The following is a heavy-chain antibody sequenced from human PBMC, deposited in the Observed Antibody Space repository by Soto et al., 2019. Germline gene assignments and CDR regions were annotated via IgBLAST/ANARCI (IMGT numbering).Heavy chain of an antibody. CDR1: GFTVSNNY. D-gene: IGHD6-13*01. CDR3: ARAEWGSSYTQYYYALDV. V-gene: IGHV3-53*03. Sequence: SLRLSCAASGFTVSNNYISWVRQPPGKGLEWVSLIYSGGSTYYADSVKGRFTLSRDNSKNTVYLQMNSLRAEDTAVYYCARAEWGSSYTQYYYALDVWGQGTTVTVS. CDR2: IYSGGST. J-gene: IGHJ6*02.